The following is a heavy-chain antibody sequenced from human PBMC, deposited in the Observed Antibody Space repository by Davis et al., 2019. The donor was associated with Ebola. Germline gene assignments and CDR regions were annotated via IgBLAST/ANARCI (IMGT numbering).Heavy chain of an antibody. Sequence: GESLKISCTASGFTFGDYAMSWVRQAPGKGLEWVAVISYDGSNKYYADSVKGRFTISRDNSKNTLYLQMSSLRAEDTAVYYCAKARLRVAGAVVDYWGQGTLVTVSS. V-gene: IGHV3-30*04. CDR3: AKARLRVAGAVVDY. CDR1: GFTFGDYA. D-gene: IGHD6-19*01. J-gene: IGHJ4*02. CDR2: ISYDGSNK.